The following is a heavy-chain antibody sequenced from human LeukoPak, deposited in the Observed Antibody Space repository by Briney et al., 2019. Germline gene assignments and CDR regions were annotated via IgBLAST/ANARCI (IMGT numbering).Heavy chain of an antibody. V-gene: IGHV3-53*01. Sequence: PGGSLRLSCAASGFTVSSNYMSWVRQAPGKGLEWVSVIYSGGSTYYADSVKGRFTISRDNSKNTLYLQMNSLRAEDTAVYYCAKSPSITIFGVPTGRFDPWGQGTLVTVSS. CDR3: AKSPSITIFGVPTGRFDP. D-gene: IGHD3-3*01. CDR1: GFTVSSNY. CDR2: IYSGGST. J-gene: IGHJ5*02.